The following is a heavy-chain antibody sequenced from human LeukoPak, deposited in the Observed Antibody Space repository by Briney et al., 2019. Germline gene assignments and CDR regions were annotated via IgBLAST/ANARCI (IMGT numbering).Heavy chain of an antibody. CDR3: ARLRWEITHYWYFDL. CDR2: INPSGGDT. V-gene: IGHV3-23*01. Sequence: PRGSLRLSCAASGFTFNNFHMSWVRQAPGKGLEWVSAINPSGGDTYFPDSVRGRFTISRDNSKNTVYLQMDSLRVEDTAVYYCARLRWEITHYWYFDLCGRGALVTVSS. D-gene: IGHD4-23*01. CDR1: GFTFNNFH. J-gene: IGHJ2*01.